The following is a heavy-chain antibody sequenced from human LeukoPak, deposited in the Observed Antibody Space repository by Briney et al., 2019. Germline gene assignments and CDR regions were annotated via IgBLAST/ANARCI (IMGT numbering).Heavy chain of an antibody. Sequence: GGSLRLSCAASGFTFSSYWMSWVRQAPGKGLEWVANIKQDGSEKYYVDSVKGRLTISRDNAKNTLYLQMNSLRAEDTAVYYCANGGRGVTLDHDYWGQGTLVTVSS. CDR3: ANGGRGVTLDHDY. V-gene: IGHV3-7*03. CDR2: IKQDGSEK. J-gene: IGHJ4*02. D-gene: IGHD3-10*01. CDR1: GFTFSSYW.